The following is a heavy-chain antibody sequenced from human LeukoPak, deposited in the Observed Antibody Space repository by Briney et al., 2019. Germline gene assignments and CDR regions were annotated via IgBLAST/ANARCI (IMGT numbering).Heavy chain of an antibody. V-gene: IGHV3-33*01. J-gene: IGHJ4*02. Sequence: GGSLRLSCVASGFTFSSYGMHWVRQAPGKGLEWVAVIWYDGSDKYYAESVKGRFTISRDNSKNTLYLQMNSLRGDDTAVYYCVRLGSGWSMDYWGRGTLVTVSS. CDR3: VRLGSGWSMDY. D-gene: IGHD6-19*01. CDR1: GFTFSSYG. CDR2: IWYDGSDK.